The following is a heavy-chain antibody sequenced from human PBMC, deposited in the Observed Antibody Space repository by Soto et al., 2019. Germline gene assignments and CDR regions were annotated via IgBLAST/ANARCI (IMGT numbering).Heavy chain of an antibody. CDR3: ARRRRSVEPDNYGIIPFDY. J-gene: IGHJ4*02. Sequence: QVQLVQSGAEVKKPGSSVKVSCKASGGTFSSYAISWVRQAPGQGLEWMGGIIPIFGTANYAQKFQGRVTITADESTSTAYMELSSLRSEDTAVYYCARRRRSVEPDNYGIIPFDYWGQGTLVTVSS. CDR2: IIPIFGTA. V-gene: IGHV1-69*01. D-gene: IGHD4-17*01. CDR1: GGTFSSYA.